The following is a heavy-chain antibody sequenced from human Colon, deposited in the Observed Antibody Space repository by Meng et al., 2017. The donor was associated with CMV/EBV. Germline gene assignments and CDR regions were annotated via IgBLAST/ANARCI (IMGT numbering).Heavy chain of an antibody. CDR2: INPGNGNT. CDR1: ASAVRRYA. J-gene: IGHJ4*02. D-gene: IGHD2-15*01. Sequence: ASASAVRRYAMHWVRQATGQRLEWMGWINPGNGNTKYSQKFQGRVTLSPPSSPPTAFLSLSLFPSSSPSLSSSSLEHLFPYSTLDHWGQGTLVTVSS. CDR3: SLEHLFPYSTLDH. V-gene: IGHV1-3*01.